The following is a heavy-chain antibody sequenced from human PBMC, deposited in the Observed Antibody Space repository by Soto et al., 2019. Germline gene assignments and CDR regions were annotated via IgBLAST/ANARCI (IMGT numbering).Heavy chain of an antibody. J-gene: IGHJ4*02. CDR2: ISSSGGST. CDR1: GFTFSNYA. D-gene: IGHD3-9*01. Sequence: GGSLRLSCAASGFTFSNYAMNWVRQAPGKGLEWVSTISSSGGSTYYADSVKGWFTVSRDNSKNTLYLQINSLRAEDTAVYYCARDPSTGFADYWGQGTLVTVSS. CDR3: ARDPSTGFADY. V-gene: IGHV3-23*01.